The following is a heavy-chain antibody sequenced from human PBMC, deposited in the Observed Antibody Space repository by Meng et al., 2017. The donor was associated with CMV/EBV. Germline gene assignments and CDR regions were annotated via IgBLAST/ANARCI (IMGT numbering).Heavy chain of an antibody. V-gene: IGHV1-69*02. CDR2: IIPLLGIA. D-gene: IGHD3-22*01. J-gene: IGHJ4*02. CDR1: GDTFSSYT. CDR3: ARGGYYDSSGYYY. Sequence: SVKVSCKASGDTFSSYTISWVRQAPGQGLEWMGRIIPLLGIANYAQKFQGRVTITADRSTSTAYMELSSLRSEDTAVYYCARGGYYDSSGYYYWGQGTLVTVSS.